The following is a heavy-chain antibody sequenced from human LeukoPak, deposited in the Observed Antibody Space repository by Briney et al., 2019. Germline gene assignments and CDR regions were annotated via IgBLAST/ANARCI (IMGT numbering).Heavy chain of an antibody. D-gene: IGHD3-9*01. V-gene: IGHV1-2*04. CDR3: ARAGYLVREKRFDAFDI. CDR1: GYTFTGYY. Sequence: GASVKVSCKASGYTFTGYYMHWVRQAPGQGLEWMGWINPNSGGTNYAQKFQGWVTMTRDTSISTAYMELSRLRSDDTAVYYCARAGYLVREKRFDAFDIWGQGTMVTVSS. J-gene: IGHJ3*02. CDR2: INPNSGGT.